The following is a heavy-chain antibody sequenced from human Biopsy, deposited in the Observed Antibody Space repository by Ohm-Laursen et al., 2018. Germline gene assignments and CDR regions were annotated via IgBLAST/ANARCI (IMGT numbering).Heavy chain of an antibody. CDR2: INVYSNKK. Sequence: SLRLSCTASEFTFSGYSMNWVRQAPGRGLEWVSYINVYSNKKYYADSVKGRFIVSRDNDKNSLYLQMNSLIAEDTAVYHCARSPGRDRMDVWGQGTTVIVSS. CDR3: ARSPGRDRMDV. CDR1: EFTFSGYS. D-gene: IGHD1-14*01. V-gene: IGHV3-48*04. J-gene: IGHJ6*02.